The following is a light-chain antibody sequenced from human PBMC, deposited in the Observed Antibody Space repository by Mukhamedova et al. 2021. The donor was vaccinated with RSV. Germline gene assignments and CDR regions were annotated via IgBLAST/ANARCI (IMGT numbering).Light chain of an antibody. V-gene: IGLV1-44*01. CDR2: TND. CDR3: AAWDDNLNGGV. Sequence: GSSSNIGSNTVNWYQQLPGTAPKLVIYTNDQRHSGVPARFSASKSGTSASLAISGLQPEDEADYYCAAWDDNLNGGVFGGGTKLTV. CDR1: SSNIGSNT. J-gene: IGLJ3*02.